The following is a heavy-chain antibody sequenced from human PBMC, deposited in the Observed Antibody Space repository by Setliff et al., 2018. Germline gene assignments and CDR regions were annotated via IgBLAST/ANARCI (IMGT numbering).Heavy chain of an antibody. J-gene: IGHJ4*02. D-gene: IGHD3-10*01. CDR2: INQDGSEK. CDR3: ARPGRSNYWDSFDY. CDR1: GFTFRSYW. Sequence: PGGSLRLSRAASGFTFRSYWMSWGRQAPGKGLEWVANINQDGSEKYYVDSVQGRFTISRDNAKNSLYLQMNSLRADDTAVYYCARPGRSNYWDSFDYWGQGTLVTVSS. V-gene: IGHV3-7*01.